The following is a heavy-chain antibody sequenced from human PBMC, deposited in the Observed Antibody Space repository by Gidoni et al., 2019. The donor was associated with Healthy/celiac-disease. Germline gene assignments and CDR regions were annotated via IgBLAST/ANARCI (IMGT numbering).Heavy chain of an antibody. CDR2: INPNSGGT. J-gene: IGHJ6*02. V-gene: IGHV1-2*06. CDR1: GYTFTGYY. D-gene: IGHD3-3*01. Sequence: QVQLVQSGAEVKKPGASVKVSCTASGYTFTGYYMHWVRQAPGQGLEWMGRINPNSGGTNYAQKFQGRVTMTRDTSISTAYMELSRLRSDDTAVYYCARDQNDFWSVYYYYGMDVWGQGTTVTVSS. CDR3: ARDQNDFWSVYYYYGMDV.